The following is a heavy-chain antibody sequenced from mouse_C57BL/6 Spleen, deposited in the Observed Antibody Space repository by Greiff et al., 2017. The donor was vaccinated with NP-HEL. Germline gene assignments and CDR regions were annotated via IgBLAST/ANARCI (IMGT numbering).Heavy chain of an antibody. CDR2: IHPNSGST. J-gene: IGHJ2*01. D-gene: IGHD2-4*01. V-gene: IGHV1-64*01. CDR1: GYTFTSYW. CDR3: ARGYDYDEYYFDY. Sequence: VQLQQPGAELVKPGASVKLSCKASGYTFTSYWMHWVKQRPGQGLEWIGMIHPNSGSTNYNEKFKSKATLTVDKSSSTAYMQLSSLTPEDSAVYYCARGYDYDEYYFDYWGQGTTLTVSS.